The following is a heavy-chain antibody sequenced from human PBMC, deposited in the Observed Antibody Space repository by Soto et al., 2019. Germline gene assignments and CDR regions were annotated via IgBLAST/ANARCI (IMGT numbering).Heavy chain of an antibody. J-gene: IGHJ4*02. V-gene: IGHV3-21*01. CDR2: ISSSSSYI. D-gene: IGHD3-10*01. CDR3: ARCADGSGSYYERGQGEFDY. Sequence: GGSLRLSCAASGFTFSSYSMNWVRQAPGKGLEWVSSISSSSSYIYYADSVKGRFTISRDNAKNSLYLQMNSLRAEDTAVYYCARCADGSGSYYERGQGEFDYWGQGTLVTVSS. CDR1: GFTFSSYS.